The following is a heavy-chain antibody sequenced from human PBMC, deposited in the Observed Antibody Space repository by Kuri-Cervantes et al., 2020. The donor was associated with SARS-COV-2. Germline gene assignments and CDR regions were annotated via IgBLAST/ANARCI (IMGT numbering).Heavy chain of an antibody. D-gene: IGHD3-3*01. CDR2: IYPGDSDT. Sequence: GGSLRLSCKGSGYSFTSYWIGWVRQMPGKGLEWMGIIYPGDSDTRYSPSFQGQVTISADKSISTAYLQWSSLKASDTAIYYCARPGGDHRRITIFGVASNAFDIWGQGTMVTVSS. J-gene: IGHJ3*02. CDR1: GYSFTSYW. V-gene: IGHV5-51*01. CDR3: ARPGGDHRRITIFGVASNAFDI.